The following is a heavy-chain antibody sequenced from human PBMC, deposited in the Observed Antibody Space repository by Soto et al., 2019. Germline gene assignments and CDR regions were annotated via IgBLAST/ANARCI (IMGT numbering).Heavy chain of an antibody. CDR3: ARGDSTDWSNGVCSFFYNHDMDV. CDR1: GYSFTDYH. J-gene: IGHJ6*02. Sequence: ASVKVSCKAAGYSFTDYHIHWVRQAPGQGLDWLGRINPKSGGTSTAQKFQGWVTMTTDTSISTASMELTRLTSDDTATYYCARGDSTDWSNGVCSFFYNHDMDVWG. CDR2: INPKSGGT. V-gene: IGHV1-2*04. D-gene: IGHD2-8*01.